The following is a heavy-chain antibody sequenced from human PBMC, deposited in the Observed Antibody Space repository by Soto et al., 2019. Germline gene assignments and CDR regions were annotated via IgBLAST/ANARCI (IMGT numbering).Heavy chain of an antibody. J-gene: IGHJ1*01. CDR2: VSGSGDST. D-gene: IGHD6-13*01. CDR3: AKEAGIAVDGTNGYVQH. V-gene: IGHV3-23*01. Sequence: EVQVLESGGGLVQPGGSLRLSCAASGFTFSTYALTWVRRAPGKGLEWVSAVSGSGDSTNYADSVKGRFSISRDNSKNTLYLQMNSLRAEDTAVYYCAKEAGIAVDGTNGYVQHWGQGTLVTVSS. CDR1: GFTFSTYA.